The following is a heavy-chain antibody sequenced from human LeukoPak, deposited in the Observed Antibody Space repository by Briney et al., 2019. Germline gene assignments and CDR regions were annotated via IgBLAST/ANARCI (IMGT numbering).Heavy chain of an antibody. V-gene: IGHV4-61*02. CDR3: ARVGGYDYLFDY. CDR2: IYTSGST. CDR1: SGSISSGSYY. D-gene: IGHD5-12*01. J-gene: IGHJ4*02. Sequence: SETLSLTCTVSSGSISSGSYYWSWIRQPAGKGLEWIGRIYTSGSTDFNSSLTSRVTLSLDTSKNQFSLKLKSVTAADTAVYYCARVGGYDYLFDYWGQGTLVTVSS.